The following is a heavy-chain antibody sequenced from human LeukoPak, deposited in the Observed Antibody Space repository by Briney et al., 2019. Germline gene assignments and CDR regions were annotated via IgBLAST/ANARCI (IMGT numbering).Heavy chain of an antibody. Sequence: PSETLSLTCTVSGGSISSSSYYWGWIRQPPGKGLEWIGTIYYSGSTYYNPSLKGRVTISVDTSKNQFSLKLSSVTAADTAVYYCARRQGYYDSSGYYGVWFDPWGQGTLVTVSS. CDR2: IYYSGST. J-gene: IGHJ5*02. CDR3: ARRQGYYDSSGYYGVWFDP. V-gene: IGHV4-39*01. CDR1: GGSISSSSYY. D-gene: IGHD3-22*01.